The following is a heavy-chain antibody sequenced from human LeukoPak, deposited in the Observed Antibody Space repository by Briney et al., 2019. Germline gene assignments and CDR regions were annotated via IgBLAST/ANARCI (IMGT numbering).Heavy chain of an antibody. CDR1: GGSISRADYY. V-gene: IGHV4-30-4*08. J-gene: IGHJ4*02. D-gene: IGHD3-3*01. CDR2: IYYSGST. Sequence: SQTLSLTCTVSGGSISRADYYWSWIRQPPGKGLEWIGYIYYSGSTYYNPSLKSRATISVDASKNQFSLKLSSVTAADTAVYYCARDSDFWSGYYYFDYWGREPWSPSPQ. CDR3: ARDSDFWSGYYYFDY.